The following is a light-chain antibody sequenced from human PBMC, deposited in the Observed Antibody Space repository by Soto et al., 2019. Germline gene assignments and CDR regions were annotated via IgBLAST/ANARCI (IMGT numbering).Light chain of an antibody. J-gene: IGLJ2*01. CDR1: SSDVGGYNY. CDR3: SAYAGSNILL. V-gene: IGLV2-8*01. CDR2: EVS. Sequence: QSALTQPPSASGSPGQSVTISCTGTSSDVGGYNYVSWYQQHPGKAPKLMIYEVSKRPSGVPDRVSGSKSGNTASLTVSGLQAEDEADYYCSAYAGSNILLFGGGTQLTVL.